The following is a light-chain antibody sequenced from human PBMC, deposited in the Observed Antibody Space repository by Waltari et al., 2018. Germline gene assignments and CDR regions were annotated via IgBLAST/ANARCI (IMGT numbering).Light chain of an antibody. Sequence: QSALTQPASVSGSPGQAIIISCTGTGRDVGGYDYVSWYQQSPGKAPRLIIYDVYNRPSGVSNRFSGSKSDNTASLTISGLQAEDESVYYCSSYTSSGVVFGGGTKLTVL. CDR1: GRDVGGYDY. CDR2: DVY. V-gene: IGLV2-14*01. J-gene: IGLJ2*01. CDR3: SSYTSSGVV.